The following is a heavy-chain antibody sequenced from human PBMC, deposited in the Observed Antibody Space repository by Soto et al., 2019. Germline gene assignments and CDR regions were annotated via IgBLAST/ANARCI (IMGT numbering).Heavy chain of an antibody. CDR1: GGSFSGYY. D-gene: IGHD6-13*01. V-gene: IGHV4-34*01. Sequence: SETLSLTCAVYGGSFSGYYWSWIRQPPGKGLEWIGEINHSGSTNYNPSLKSRVTISVDTSKNQFSLKLSSVTAADTAVYYCARGYIAEAGTGWFDPWGQGTLVTVSS. CDR2: INHSGST. J-gene: IGHJ5*02. CDR3: ARGYIAEAGTGWFDP.